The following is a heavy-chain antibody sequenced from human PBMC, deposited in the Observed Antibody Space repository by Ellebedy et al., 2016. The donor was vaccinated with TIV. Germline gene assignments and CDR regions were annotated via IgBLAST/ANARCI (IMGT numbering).Heavy chain of an antibody. D-gene: IGHD6-13*01. CDR2: IYHSGST. Sequence: MPSETLSLTCAVSGGSISSGGYSWSWIRQPPGKGLEWIGYIYHSGSTYYIPSLKSRVTISVDRSKNQFSLKLSSVTAADTAVYYCARGGYSSSWYRLDYWGQGTLVTVSS. V-gene: IGHV4-30-2*01. J-gene: IGHJ4*02. CDR1: GGSISSGGYS. CDR3: ARGGYSSSWYRLDY.